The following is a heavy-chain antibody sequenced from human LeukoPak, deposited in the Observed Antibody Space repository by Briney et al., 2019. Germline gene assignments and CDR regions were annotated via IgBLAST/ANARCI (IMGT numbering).Heavy chain of an antibody. CDR2: IYYSGGT. V-gene: IGHV4-59*01. CDR3: ARIVRGVISPDDAFDI. CDR1: GGSISSYY. D-gene: IGHD3-10*01. J-gene: IGHJ3*02. Sequence: SETLSLTCTVSGGSISSYYWSWIRQPPGKGLEWIGYIYYSGGTNYNPYFKSRVTISVDTSKNQFSLKLSSVTAADTAVYYCARIVRGVISPDDAFDIWGQGTMVTVSS.